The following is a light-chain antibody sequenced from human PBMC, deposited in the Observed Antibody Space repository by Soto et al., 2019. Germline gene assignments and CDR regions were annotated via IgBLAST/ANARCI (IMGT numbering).Light chain of an antibody. CDR2: DVS. Sequence: QSALTQPASVSGSPGQSITISCTGTSSDVGGYNYVSWYQQHPGKAPKLMIYDVSNRPSGVSNRFSGSKSGNTASPTISGLQAEDEADYYCSSYASSSTSFGTGTKVTVL. CDR1: SSDVGGYNY. J-gene: IGLJ1*01. CDR3: SSYASSSTS. V-gene: IGLV2-14*01.